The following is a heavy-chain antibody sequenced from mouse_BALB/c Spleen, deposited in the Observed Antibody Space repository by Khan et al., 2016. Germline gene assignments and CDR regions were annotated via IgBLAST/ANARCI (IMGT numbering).Heavy chain of an antibody. D-gene: IGHD1-1*01. CDR3: ARYRYYYGSSRYFDV. J-gene: IGHJ1*01. Sequence: QIQLVQSGPELKKPGKTVKISCKASGYTFTNYGMNWVKQAPGKGLKWMGWINTYSGESTYADDFKGRFALSLENSANNAYLQINNLKNEDTATYFCARYRYYYGSSRYFDVWGAGTTVTISS. CDR1: GYTFTNYG. V-gene: IGHV9-3-1*01. CDR2: INTYSGES.